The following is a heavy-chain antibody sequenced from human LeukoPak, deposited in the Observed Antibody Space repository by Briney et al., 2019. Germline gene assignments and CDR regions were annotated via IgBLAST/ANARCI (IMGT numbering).Heavy chain of an antibody. D-gene: IGHD6-19*01. CDR1: GFIFNNYA. Sequence: GGSLRLSCAGSGFIFNNYAMHWVRQPPGKGLERVSGISWNSGSIDYADSVKGRFTISRDNAKNSLYLQMNSLRVEDTAFYYCAKDNRRHYTSGPNPDSLHWGQGALVTVSS. J-gene: IGHJ4*02. V-gene: IGHV3-9*01. CDR3: AKDNRRHYTSGPNPDSLH. CDR2: ISWNSGSI.